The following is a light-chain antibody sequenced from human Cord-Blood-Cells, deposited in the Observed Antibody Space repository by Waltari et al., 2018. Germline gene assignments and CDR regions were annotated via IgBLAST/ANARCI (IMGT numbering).Light chain of an antibody. CDR1: SSHIGSTY. Sequence: QSVLTQPPSASGTPGQRVTTSCSGSSSHIGSTYVYWYQQLPGTAPKLLIYRNNQRPSGVPDRFSGSKSGTSASLAISGLRSEDEADYYCAAWDDSLSGPCVVFGGGTKLTVL. V-gene: IGLV1-47*01. CDR3: AAWDDSLSGPCVV. CDR2: RNN. J-gene: IGLJ2*01.